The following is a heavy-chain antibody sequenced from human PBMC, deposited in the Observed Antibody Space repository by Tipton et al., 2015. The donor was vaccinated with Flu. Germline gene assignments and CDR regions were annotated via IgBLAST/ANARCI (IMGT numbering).Heavy chain of an antibody. D-gene: IGHD4-17*01. V-gene: IGHV3-73*01. J-gene: IGHJ4*02. CDR2: IRSKADAYAT. CDR1: GFTFSASA. Sequence: QLVQSGGGLVQPGGSLKLSCAASGFTFSASAMQWVRQASGRGLEWLGRIRSKADAYATTYAASVKGRFTIPRDDSKNTAYLQMNSVKTEDTALYYCTGDYVNSDYWGQGTLVTVFS. CDR3: TGDYVNSDY.